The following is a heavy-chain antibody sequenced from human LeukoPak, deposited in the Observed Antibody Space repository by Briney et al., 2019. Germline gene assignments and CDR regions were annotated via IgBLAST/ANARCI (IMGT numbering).Heavy chain of an antibody. CDR3: ARDTQVHQLGTLGS. CDR2: IIPIFGTA. J-gene: IGHJ5*02. V-gene: IGHV1-69*06. CDR1: GGTFSSYA. Sequence: SVKVSCKASGGTFSSYAISWARQAPGQGLEWMGGIIPIFGTANYAQKFQGRVTITADKSTSTAYMELSSLRSEDTAVYYCARDTQVHQLGTLGSWGQGTLVTVSS. D-gene: IGHD1-14*01.